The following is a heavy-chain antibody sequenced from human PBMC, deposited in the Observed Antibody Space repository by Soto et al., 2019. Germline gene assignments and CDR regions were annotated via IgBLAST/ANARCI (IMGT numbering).Heavy chain of an antibody. Sequence: ASVKVSCKASGYTFTSYAMHWVRQAPGQRLEWMGWVNAGNGNTKYSQKFQGRVTITRDTSASTAYMELSSLRSEDTAVYYCTTDPVTMIVVVPSSGWGQGTLVTVSS. CDR2: VNAGNGNT. CDR1: GYTFTSYA. J-gene: IGHJ4*02. D-gene: IGHD3-22*01. CDR3: TTDPVTMIVVVPSSG. V-gene: IGHV1-3*01.